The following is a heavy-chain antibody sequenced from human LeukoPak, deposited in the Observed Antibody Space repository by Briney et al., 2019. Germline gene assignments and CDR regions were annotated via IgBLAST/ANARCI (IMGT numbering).Heavy chain of an antibody. CDR3: AKARGVAGTTLFDY. Sequence: GGSLRLSCAASGFTFDDYAMHWVRQAPGKGLEWVSGISWNSGSIGYADSVKGRFTISRDNAKNSLYLQMNSLRAEDTALYYCAKARGVAGTTLFDYWGQGTLVTVSS. CDR2: ISWNSGSI. D-gene: IGHD6-19*01. CDR1: GFTFDDYA. J-gene: IGHJ4*02. V-gene: IGHV3-9*01.